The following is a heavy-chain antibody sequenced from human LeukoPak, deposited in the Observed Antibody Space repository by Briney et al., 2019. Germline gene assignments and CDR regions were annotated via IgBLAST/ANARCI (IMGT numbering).Heavy chain of an antibody. V-gene: IGHV3-73*01. CDR1: GFTLSDSA. Sequence: GGSLRLSCAASGFTLSDSAIHWVRQASGKGLEWVGLIDRPAKSHATAYGASVGGRFTISRDDSKNTAYLQMDSLKTEDTALYYCTRDRGTYNWLDPWGQGTLVTVSS. CDR2: IDRPAKSHAT. D-gene: IGHD1-26*01. J-gene: IGHJ5*02. CDR3: TRDRGTYNWLDP.